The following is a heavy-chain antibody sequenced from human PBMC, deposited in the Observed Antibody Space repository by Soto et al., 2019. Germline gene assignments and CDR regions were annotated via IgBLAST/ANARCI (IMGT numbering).Heavy chain of an antibody. V-gene: IGHV1-69*12. CDR1: GGTFSSYA. CDR2: IIPIFGTA. D-gene: IGHD5-18*01. Sequence: QVQLVQSGAEVKKPGSSVKVSCKASGGTFSSYAISWMRQAPGQVLEWMGGIIPIFGTANYAQKFQGRVTITADESTSTAYMELSSLRSEDTAVYYCAVENVDTAMAVPAGGPFDYWGQGTLVTVSS. CDR3: AVENVDTAMAVPAGGPFDY. J-gene: IGHJ4*02.